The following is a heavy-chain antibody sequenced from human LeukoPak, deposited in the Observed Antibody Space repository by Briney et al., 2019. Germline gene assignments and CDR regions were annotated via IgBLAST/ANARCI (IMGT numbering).Heavy chain of an antibody. CDR3: AGLSGAYWTFDC. CDR2: VFYRGTS. Sequence: SETLSLTCSVSGGSMTNFYWGWIRQPPGKGMQWIGYVFYRGTSNHNPSLENRVTMSVDTSKNQFSLELSFVTAADTAVYYCAGLSGAYWTFDCWGQGTLVTVSS. V-gene: IGHV4-59*08. J-gene: IGHJ4*02. CDR1: GGSMTNFY. D-gene: IGHD1-26*01.